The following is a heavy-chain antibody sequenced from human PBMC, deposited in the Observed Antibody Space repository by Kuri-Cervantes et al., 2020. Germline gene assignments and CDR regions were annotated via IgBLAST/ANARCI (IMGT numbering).Heavy chain of an antibody. J-gene: IGHJ4*02. Sequence: SETLSLTCTVSGGSISSSSYYWGWIRQPPGKGLEWIGSIYYSGSTYYNPSLKSRVTISVDTSKNQFSLKLSSVTAADTAVYYCARETGEYYFDYWGQGTLVTVSS. CDR3: ARETGEYYFDY. V-gene: IGHV4-39*07. CDR2: IYYSGST. D-gene: IGHD1-1*01. CDR1: GGSISSSSYY.